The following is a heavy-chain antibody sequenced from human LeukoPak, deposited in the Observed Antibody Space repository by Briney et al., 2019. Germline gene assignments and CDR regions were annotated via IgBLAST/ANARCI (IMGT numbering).Heavy chain of an antibody. J-gene: IGHJ4*02. CDR1: GYTFTSYD. CDR3: ARDDRTGTPFDY. D-gene: IGHD1-7*01. CDR2: IIPIFGTA. V-gene: IGHV1-69*13. Sequence: GASVKVSCKASGYTFTSYDINWVRQAPGQGLEWMGGIIPIFGTANYAQKFQGRVTITADESTSTAYMELSSLRSEDTAVYYCARDDRTGTPFDYWGQGTLVTVSS.